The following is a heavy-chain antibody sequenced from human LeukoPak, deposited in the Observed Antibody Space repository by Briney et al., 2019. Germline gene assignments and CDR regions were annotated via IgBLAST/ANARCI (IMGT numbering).Heavy chain of an antibody. J-gene: IGHJ6*02. V-gene: IGHV4-34*01. CDR3: ARSRHHCSSTSCYTFYYYYGMDV. CDR2: INHSGST. Sequence: SETLSLTCAVYDGSFSGYYWSWIRQPPGKGLEWIGEINHSGSTNYNPSLKSRVTISVDTSKNQFSLKLSSVTAADTAVYYCARSRHHCSSTSCYTFYYYYGMDVWGQGTTVTVSS. D-gene: IGHD2-2*02. CDR1: DGSFSGYY.